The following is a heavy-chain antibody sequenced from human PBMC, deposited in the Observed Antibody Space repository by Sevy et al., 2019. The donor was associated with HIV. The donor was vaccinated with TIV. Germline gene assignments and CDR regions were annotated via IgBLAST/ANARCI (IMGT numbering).Heavy chain of an antibody. D-gene: IGHD2-2*01. J-gene: IGHJ6*02. CDR2: IKQDGSEK. V-gene: IGHV3-7*01. CDR3: ARDQGRKIVVVPAAMLDYYYGMDV. CDR1: GFTFSSYW. Sequence: GGSLRLSCAASGFTFSSYWMSWVRQAPGKGLEWVANIKQDGSEKYYVDSVKGRFTISRDNAKNSLYLQMNSLRAEDTAVYYCARDQGRKIVVVPAAMLDYYYGMDVWGQRTTVTVSS.